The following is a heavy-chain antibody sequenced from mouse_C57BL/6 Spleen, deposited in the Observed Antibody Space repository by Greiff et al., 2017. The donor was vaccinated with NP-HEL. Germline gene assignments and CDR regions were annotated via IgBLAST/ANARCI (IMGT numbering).Heavy chain of an antibody. V-gene: IGHV1-80*01. D-gene: IGHD1-1*01. J-gene: IGHJ1*03. Sequence: QVQLKESGAELVKPGASVKISCKASGYAFSSYWMNWVKQRPGKGLEWIGQIYPGDGDTNYNGKFKGKATLTADKSSSTAYMQLSSLTSEDSAVYFCALGGYYGSSPDFDVWGTGTTVTVSS. CDR2: IYPGDGDT. CDR1: GYAFSSYW. CDR3: ALGGYYGSSPDFDV.